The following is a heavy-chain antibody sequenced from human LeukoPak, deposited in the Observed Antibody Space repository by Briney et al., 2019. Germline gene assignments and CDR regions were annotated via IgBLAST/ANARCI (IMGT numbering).Heavy chain of an antibody. Sequence: PGGSLRLSCTASGFTFSSQAMSWVRQAPGKGLEWVSTISRSGGSTYYADSVKGRFTISRDNSKNTLHLQLNSLRAEDTAVYYCAKEGFGDYGDFDYWGQGTLVTVSS. CDR3: AKEGFGDYGDFDY. CDR2: ISRSGGST. CDR1: GFTFSSQA. J-gene: IGHJ4*02. V-gene: IGHV3-23*01. D-gene: IGHD4-17*01.